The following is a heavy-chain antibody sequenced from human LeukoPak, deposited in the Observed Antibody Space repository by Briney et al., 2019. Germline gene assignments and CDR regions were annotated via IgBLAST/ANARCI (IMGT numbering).Heavy chain of an antibody. CDR2: IYSGGST. D-gene: IGHD6-19*01. Sequence: GGSLRLSCAASGFTVSSNYMSWVRQAPGKGLEWVSVIYSGGSTYYADSVKGRFTISRDNSKNTLYLQMNSLRAEDTAVYYCASQYSSGSGLEWGQGTLVTVSS. J-gene: IGHJ4*02. CDR1: GFTVSSNY. V-gene: IGHV3-53*01. CDR3: ASQYSSGSGLE.